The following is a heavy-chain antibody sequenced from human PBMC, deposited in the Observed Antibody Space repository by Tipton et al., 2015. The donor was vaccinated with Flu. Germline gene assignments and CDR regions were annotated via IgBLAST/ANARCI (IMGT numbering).Heavy chain of an antibody. Sequence: SLRLSCAASGFTFSSYSMNWVRQAPGKGLEWVSSISSSSNYIHYADSVKGRFTISRDNAKNSLYLQMNNLRAEDTAVYYCGRAIGGSSSHWGQGTLVTVSS. D-gene: IGHD2-2*01. CDR1: GFTFSSYS. CDR3: GRAIGGSSSH. J-gene: IGHJ4*02. V-gene: IGHV3-21*06. CDR2: ISSSSNYI.